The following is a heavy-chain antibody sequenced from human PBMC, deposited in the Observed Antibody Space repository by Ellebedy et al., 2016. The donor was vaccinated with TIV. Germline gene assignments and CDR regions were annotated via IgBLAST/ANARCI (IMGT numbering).Heavy chain of an antibody. D-gene: IGHD3-10*01. V-gene: IGHV1-69*04. Sequence: ASVKVSCKASGGTFSSYAISWVRQAPGQGLEWMGRIIPILGIANYAQKLQGRVTMTTDTSTSTAYMELRSPRSDDTAVYYCARDRGVNDYWGQGTLVTVSS. CDR3: ARDRGVNDY. J-gene: IGHJ4*02. CDR2: IIPILGIA. CDR1: GGTFSSYA.